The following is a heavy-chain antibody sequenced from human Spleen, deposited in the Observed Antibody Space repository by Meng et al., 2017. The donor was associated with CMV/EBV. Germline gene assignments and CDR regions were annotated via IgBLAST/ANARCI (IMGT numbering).Heavy chain of an antibody. D-gene: IGHD1-26*01. V-gene: IGHV3-72*01. CDR1: GFTFSSSW. CDR2: TRNKANSYTT. J-gene: IGHJ6*02. Sequence: GESLKISCAASGFTFSSSWMHWVCQAPEKGLEWVGRTRNKANSYTTEYAASVKGRFTISRDDSKNSLYLQMNSLKTEDTAVYYCARDVVFEVGATSDYYYYGMDVWGQGTTVTVSS. CDR3: ARDVVFEVGATSDYYYYGMDV.